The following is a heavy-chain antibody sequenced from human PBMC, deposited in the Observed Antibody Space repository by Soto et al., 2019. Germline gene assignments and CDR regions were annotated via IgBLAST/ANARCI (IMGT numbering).Heavy chain of an antibody. CDR1: GVTFSSYS. D-gene: IGHD2-21*01. Sequence: XXSLRLACAASGVTFSSYSMDWVRQAPGKGLEWVSYISSSSSTIYYADSVKGRFTISGDNAKNSLYLQMNSLRSEDTAVYYCARGGEPIDYWGQGTLVTVSS. J-gene: IGHJ4*02. CDR3: ARGGEPIDY. V-gene: IGHV3-48*01. CDR2: ISSSSSTI.